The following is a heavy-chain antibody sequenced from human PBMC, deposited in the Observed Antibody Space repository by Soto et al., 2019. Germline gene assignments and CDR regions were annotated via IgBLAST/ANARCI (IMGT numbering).Heavy chain of an antibody. CDR2: INPSTGVT. CDR1: GYTLPSYY. J-gene: IGHJ4*02. Sequence: QVQLKQSGAEVEKPGVSVKLSYKASGYTLPSYYIHWVRQAPGQGLDWMGMINPSTGVTTYAQEFQGRLTLTKDPTTRASTNTFYMQLSGLRSDDTAVYYCVRRDFGDYDYFDYWGQGTLVTISS. D-gene: IGHD4-17*01. CDR3: VRRDFGDYDYFDY. V-gene: IGHV1-46*01.